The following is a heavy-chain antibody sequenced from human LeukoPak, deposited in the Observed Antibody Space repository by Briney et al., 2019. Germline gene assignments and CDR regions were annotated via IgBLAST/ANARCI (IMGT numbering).Heavy chain of an antibody. V-gene: IGHV1-2*06. D-gene: IGHD2-21*01. J-gene: IGHJ4*02. CDR1: GFTFTGYY. CDR2: INPNSGET. CDR3: ARDLVGGIWIAGF. Sequence: ASVKVSCRTSGFTFTGYYVHWIRQAPGQGLEWMGRINPNSGETIYAERFQGRVTMTRDTSISTAYMELTSLRSDDTAVYYCARDLVGGIWIAGFWGQGSIVTVSS.